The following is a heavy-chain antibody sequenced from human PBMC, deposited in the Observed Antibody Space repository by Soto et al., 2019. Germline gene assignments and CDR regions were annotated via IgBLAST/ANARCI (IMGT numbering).Heavy chain of an antibody. D-gene: IGHD3-22*01. J-gene: IGHJ4*02. CDR2: IIPILGTA. CDR1: GGTFSSYA. CDR3: ARPTLQSYYDSSGYYWGFHY. Sequence: QVQLVQSGAEVKKPGSSVKVSCKASGGTFSSYAISWVRQAPGQGLEWMGGIIPILGTANYAQKFQGRVTITADESTSTAYMELSSLRSEDTAVYYCARPTLQSYYDSSGYYWGFHYWGQGTLVTVSS. V-gene: IGHV1-69*12.